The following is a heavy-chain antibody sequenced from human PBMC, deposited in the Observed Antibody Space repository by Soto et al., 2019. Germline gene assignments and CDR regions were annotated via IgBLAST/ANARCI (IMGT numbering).Heavy chain of an antibody. Sequence: SETLSLTCIVSGGSISSSSYYWGWIRQPPGKGLEWIGSIYYSGSTYYNPSLKSRVTISVDTSKNRFSLKLSSATAADTAVFYCERHRARNWFDPSGQGTLDTLS. J-gene: IGHJ5*02. CDR1: GGSISSSSYY. CDR2: IYYSGST. CDR3: ERHRARNWFDP. V-gene: IGHV4-39*01. D-gene: IGHD6-6*01.